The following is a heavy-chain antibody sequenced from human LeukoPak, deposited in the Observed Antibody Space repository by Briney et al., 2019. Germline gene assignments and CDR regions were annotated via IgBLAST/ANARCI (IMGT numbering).Heavy chain of an antibody. V-gene: IGHV3-21*01. J-gene: IGHJ4*02. CDR3: ARDPEVGATVNFDY. CDR2: ISSSSSYI. CDR1: GFTFTSYA. D-gene: IGHD1-26*01. Sequence: KPGGSLRLSCAASGFTFTSYAMGWVRQAPGKGLEWVSSISSSSSYIYYADSVKGRFTISRDSAKNSLYLQMNSLRAEDTAVYYCARDPEVGATVNFDYWGQGTLVTVSS.